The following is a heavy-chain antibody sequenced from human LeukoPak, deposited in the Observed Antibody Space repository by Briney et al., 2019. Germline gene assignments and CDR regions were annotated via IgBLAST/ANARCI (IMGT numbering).Heavy chain of an antibody. CDR2: IKQDGSEK. Sequence: GGSLRLSCVASGFTFSSRDWMTWVRQAPGKGLEWVANIKQDGSEKNYVDSVKGRFTISRDNAKNSVDLQMNSLRVEDTAVYFCAKSTRAVMAMMDVWGKGTTVTVSS. CDR3: AKSTRAVMAMMDV. CDR1: GFTFSSRDW. J-gene: IGHJ6*04. D-gene: IGHD3-16*01. V-gene: IGHV3-7*01.